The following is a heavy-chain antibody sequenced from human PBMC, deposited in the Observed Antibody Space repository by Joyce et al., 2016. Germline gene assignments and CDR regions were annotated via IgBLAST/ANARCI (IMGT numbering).Heavy chain of an antibody. CDR2: IGSSGGVK. CDR1: GFIFRKYG. CDR3: ARDGRSSGGDY. D-gene: IGHD6-19*01. V-gene: IGHV3-48*01. J-gene: IGHJ4*02. Sequence: EVQLVQSGGGLVQPRGSLRLSCAGSGFIFRKYGINWIRQAPGKVLEWVSYIGSSGGVKQYADSVEGRFTISRDNGKNSLYLQMNRLRVEDTAVYYCARDGRSSGGDYWGQGNLVTVSS.